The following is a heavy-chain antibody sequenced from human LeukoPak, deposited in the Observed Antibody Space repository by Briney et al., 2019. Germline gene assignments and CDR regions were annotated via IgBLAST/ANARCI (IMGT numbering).Heavy chain of an antibody. J-gene: IGHJ4*02. CDR1: GFTFSSYW. CDR3: ARLYSSSWYYFDY. V-gene: IGHV3-7*01. D-gene: IGHD6-13*01. CDR2: IKQDGSEK. Sequence: PGGSLRLSCATSGFTFSSYWMSWVRQAPGKGLEWVANIKQDGSEKYYVDSVRGRFTISRDNAKNSLYLQMNSLRAEDTAVYYCARLYSSSWYYFDYWGQGTLVTVSS.